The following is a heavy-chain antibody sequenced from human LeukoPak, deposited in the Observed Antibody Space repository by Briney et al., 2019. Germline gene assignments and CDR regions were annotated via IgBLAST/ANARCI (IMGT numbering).Heavy chain of an antibody. V-gene: IGHV3-7*01. CDR1: GFTFSSHW. CDR3: ARGQMAGADY. CDR2: IKQDGSEK. J-gene: IGHJ4*02. D-gene: IGHD5-24*01. Sequence: GGSLRLSCAASGFTFSSHWMSWVRQAPGKGLEWVANIKQDGSEKYYVDSVKGRFTISRDNAKNSLYLQMNSLRAEDTAVYYCARGQMAGADYWGQGTLVTVSS.